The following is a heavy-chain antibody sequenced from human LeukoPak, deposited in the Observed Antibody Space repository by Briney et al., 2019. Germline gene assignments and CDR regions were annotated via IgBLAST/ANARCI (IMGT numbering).Heavy chain of an antibody. J-gene: IGHJ4*02. CDR3: ARAGPYSGSYPYYFDY. V-gene: IGHV1-18*01. Sequence: ASVKVSCKASGYTFASYGISWVRQAPGQGLEWMGWISAYNGNTNYAQKLKGRVTMTTDTSTSTAYMELRSLRSDDTAVYYCARAGPYSGSYPYYFDYWGQGTLVTVSS. D-gene: IGHD1-26*01. CDR1: GYTFASYG. CDR2: ISAYNGNT.